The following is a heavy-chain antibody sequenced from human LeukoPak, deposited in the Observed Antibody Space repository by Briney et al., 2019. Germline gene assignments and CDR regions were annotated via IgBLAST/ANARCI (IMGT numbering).Heavy chain of an antibody. CDR2: IYYSGST. CDR3: ARCYSSSWYSVFDY. Sequence: SETLSLTCTISGGSISSYYWSWIRQPPGKGLEWIGYIYYSGSTNYNPSLKSRVTISVDTSKNQFSLKLSSVTAADTAVYYCARCYSSSWYSVFDYWGQGTLVTVSS. J-gene: IGHJ4*02. CDR1: GGSISSYY. D-gene: IGHD6-13*01. V-gene: IGHV4-59*01.